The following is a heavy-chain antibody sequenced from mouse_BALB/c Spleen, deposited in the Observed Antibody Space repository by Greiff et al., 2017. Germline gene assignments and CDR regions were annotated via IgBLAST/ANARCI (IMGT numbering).Heavy chain of an antibody. J-gene: IGHJ4*01. CDR1: GFTFNTYA. CDR3: VRGRYYGYVYAMDY. V-gene: IGHV10-1*02. D-gene: IGHD1-2*01. Sequence: DVQLQESGGGLVQPKGSLKLSCAASGFTFNTYAMNWVRQAPGKGLEWVARIRSKSNNYATYYADSVKDRFTISRDDSQSMLYLQMNNLKTEDTAMYYCVRGRYYGYVYAMDYWGQGTSVTVSS. CDR2: IRSKSNNYAT.